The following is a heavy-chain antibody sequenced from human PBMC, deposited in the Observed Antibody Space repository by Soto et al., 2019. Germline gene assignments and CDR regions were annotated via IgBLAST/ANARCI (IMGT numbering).Heavy chain of an antibody. CDR1: GGSISSGDYY. D-gene: IGHD3-10*01. J-gene: IGHJ4*02. V-gene: IGHV4-31*03. CDR3: ARSWSSESYYIWSY. CDR2: IYYSGST. Sequence: SETLSLTCTVSGGSISSGDYYWSWIRQPPGKGLEWIGYIYYSGSTYYNPSLKSRITISVDTSENQFFLKLSSVTAADTAVYYCARSWSSESYYIWSYWGQGTLVTVSS.